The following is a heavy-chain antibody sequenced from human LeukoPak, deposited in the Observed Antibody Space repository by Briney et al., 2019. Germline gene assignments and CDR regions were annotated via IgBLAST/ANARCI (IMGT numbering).Heavy chain of an antibody. V-gene: IGHV3-53*01. J-gene: IGHJ4*02. D-gene: IGHD1-26*01. CDR1: GFTVSSNY. Sequence: GGSLRLSCAASGFTVSSNYMSWVRQAPGKGLEWVSVIYSGGSTYYADSVKGRFTIPRDNSKNTLYLQMNSLRAEDTAVYYCARVKVGAPYYFDYWGQGTLVTVSS. CDR3: ARVKVGAPYYFDY. CDR2: IYSGGST.